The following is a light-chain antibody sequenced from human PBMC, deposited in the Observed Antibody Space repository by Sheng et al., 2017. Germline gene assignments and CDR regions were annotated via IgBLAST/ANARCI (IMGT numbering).Light chain of an antibody. V-gene: IGKV1-39*01. Sequence: DIQMTQSPSSLSTSVGDRVTITCRASQSIANYLNWYQQKPGKAPNLLIYVTSNLQSGVPSRFSGSGSGTDFTLTITDLQPEDFATYFCQQSYTTPYTFGQGTKLEIK. J-gene: IGKJ2*01. CDR1: QSIANY. CDR3: QQSYTTPYT. CDR2: VTS.